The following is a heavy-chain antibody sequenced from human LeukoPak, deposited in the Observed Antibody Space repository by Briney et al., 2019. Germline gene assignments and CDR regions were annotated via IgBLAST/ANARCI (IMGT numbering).Heavy chain of an antibody. CDR2: IYYSGST. J-gene: IGHJ5*02. CDR1: GGSISSYY. V-gene: IGHV4-59*01. Sequence: PSETLSLTCTVSGGSISSYYWSWIRQPPGKGLEWIGYIYYSGSTNYNPSLKSRVTISVDTSKNQFSLKLSSVTAADTAVYYCARDYGLNWFDPWGQGTLVTVSS. CDR3: ARDYGLNWFDP. D-gene: IGHD4-17*01.